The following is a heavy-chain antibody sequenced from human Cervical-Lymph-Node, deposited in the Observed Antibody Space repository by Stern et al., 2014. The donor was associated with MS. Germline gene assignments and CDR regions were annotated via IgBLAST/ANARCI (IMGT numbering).Heavy chain of an antibody. CDR3: ARAGEWLNYYYGMDV. CDR2: INAYSGNT. J-gene: IGHJ6*02. CDR1: GYTFINYG. Sequence: VQLLESGAEVKKPGASVKVSCKASGYTFINYGISWVRQAPGQGLEWMGWINAYSGNTNYAQKLQGRVTMTTDTSTSTAYMELRSLRSDDTAVFYCARAGEWLNYYYGMDVWGQGTTVTVSS. V-gene: IGHV1-18*01. D-gene: IGHD3-3*01.